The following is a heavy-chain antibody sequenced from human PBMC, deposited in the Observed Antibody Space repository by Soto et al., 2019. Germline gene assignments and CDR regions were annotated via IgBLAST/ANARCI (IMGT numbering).Heavy chain of an antibody. CDR1: GFTFSSYA. J-gene: IGHJ4*02. V-gene: IGHV3-30-3*01. CDR2: ISYDGSNK. CDR3: ARDPPIAAAVTYYFDY. D-gene: IGHD6-13*01. Sequence: QVQLVESGGGVVQPGRSLRLSCAASGFTFSSYAMHWVRQAPGKGLEWVAVISYDGSNKYYADSVKGRFTISRDNSKNTLYLQMNSLRAEDTAVYYCARDPPIAAAVTYYFDYWGQGTLVTVSS.